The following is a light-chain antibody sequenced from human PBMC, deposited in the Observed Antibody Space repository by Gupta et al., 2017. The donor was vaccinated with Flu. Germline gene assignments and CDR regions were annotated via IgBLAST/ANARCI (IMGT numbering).Light chain of an antibody. J-gene: IGKJ1*01. CDR3: QQYNSSPWT. CDR2: KAS. CDR1: QSIASW. V-gene: IGKV1-5*03. Sequence: DLQMNQSPSTLSASVGDRVTITCRASQSIASWLAWYQQKPGKAPKLLIYKASSLKSGVSSRFSGSASGTEFTLTISSLQPDDFATYYCQQYNSSPWTFGQGTKVEIK.